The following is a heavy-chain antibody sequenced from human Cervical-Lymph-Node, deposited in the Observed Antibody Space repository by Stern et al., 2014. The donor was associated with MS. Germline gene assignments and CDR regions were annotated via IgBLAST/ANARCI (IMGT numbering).Heavy chain of an antibody. V-gene: IGHV1-69*01. Sequence: QVQLVQSGAEVKKPGSSVKVSCKGSGDTFSYYAISWVRQAPGQGLEWMGGLIPILGSPDYAQNFQARVTISADGSTKTSYMELTSLRSDDTAVYYCARGPDYWNGDRFFYHGMDVWGQGTMVTVSS. CDR2: LIPILGSP. CDR3: ARGPDYWNGDRFFYHGMDV. D-gene: IGHD3-3*01. CDR1: GDTFSYYA. J-gene: IGHJ6*02.